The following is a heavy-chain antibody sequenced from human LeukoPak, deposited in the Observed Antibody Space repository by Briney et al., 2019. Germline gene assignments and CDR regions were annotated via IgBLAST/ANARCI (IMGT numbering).Heavy chain of an antibody. CDR2: MKPDRSDK. Sequence: GGSLRLSCATSGFIFSNFWMNWVRQAPGKGLEGVALMKPDRSDKYYVESVKGRVTISRDNAKNSLYLQMTSLRVEITAVYYCARAPLRHSWFQYFDSWGQGTLVTVSS. D-gene: IGHD6-13*01. V-gene: IGHV3-7*01. CDR1: GFIFSNFW. CDR3: ARAPLRHSWFQYFDS. J-gene: IGHJ4*02.